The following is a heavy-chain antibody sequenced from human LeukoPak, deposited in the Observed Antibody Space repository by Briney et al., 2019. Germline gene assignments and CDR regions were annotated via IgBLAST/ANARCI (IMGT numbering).Heavy chain of an antibody. CDR1: GYIFTNYW. Sequence: GAALQISWRCSGYIFTNYWIGWGRELPGKGLEWMGIIYPGDSDTRYSPSFQGQVTISADKSISTAYLQWSSLKASDTAMYFCVRRDGLGAFDIWGQGTMVTVSS. CDR3: VRRDGLGAFDI. V-gene: IGHV5-51*01. J-gene: IGHJ3*02. D-gene: IGHD5-24*01. CDR2: IYPGDSDT.